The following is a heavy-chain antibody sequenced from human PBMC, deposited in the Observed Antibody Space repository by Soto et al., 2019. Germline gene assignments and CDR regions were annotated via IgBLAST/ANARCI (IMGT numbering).Heavy chain of an antibody. CDR2: ISAYNGNT. CDR1: GYSFTTYG. CDR3: AREGPAPYYYYGMDV. Sequence: QVQLVQSGGEVKKPGASVKVSCKTSGYSFTTYGISWVRQAPGQGLEWMGWISAYNGNTNYAQKLQGRVTMTTDTSTSTAYMALRSLRSDGTAVYYCAREGPAPYYYYGMDVWGQGSTVTVSS. V-gene: IGHV1-18*01. J-gene: IGHJ6*02.